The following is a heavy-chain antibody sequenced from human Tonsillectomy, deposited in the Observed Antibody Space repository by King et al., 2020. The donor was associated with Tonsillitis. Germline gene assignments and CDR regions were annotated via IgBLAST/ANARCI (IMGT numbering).Heavy chain of an antibody. D-gene: IGHD3-10*01. V-gene: IGHV3-30*18. J-gene: IGHJ6*02. Sequence: VQLVQSGGGVVQPGRSLRLSCAVSGLTFRNFDMHWVRQAPGKGLEWVALISYDGSSKYYADSVKGRFTISRDNSKNTLYLQMNSLRAEDTAVYYCAKVVRMVRGLIITERYYDVMDVWGQGTTVTVS. CDR3: AKVVRMVRGLIITERYYDVMDV. CDR2: ISYDGSSK. CDR1: GLTFRNFD.